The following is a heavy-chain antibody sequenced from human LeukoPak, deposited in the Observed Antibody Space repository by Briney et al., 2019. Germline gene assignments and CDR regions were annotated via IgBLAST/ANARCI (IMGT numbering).Heavy chain of an antibody. V-gene: IGHV4-59*01. CDR3: ARGNYDSRGYSNAFDI. CDR1: GGSISSYY. D-gene: IGHD3-22*01. J-gene: IGHJ3*02. CDR2: IYYSGST. Sequence: SETLSLTCTVSGGSISSYYWSWIRQPPGKRLEWIGYIYYSGSTNSNPSLKSRVTISADTSKNQFSLKLSSVTAADTAVCYCARGNYDSRGYSNAFDIWGQGAMVTVSS.